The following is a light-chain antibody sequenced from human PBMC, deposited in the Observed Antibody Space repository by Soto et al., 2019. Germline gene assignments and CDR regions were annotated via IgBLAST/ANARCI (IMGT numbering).Light chain of an antibody. CDR3: QQYDGSPIT. CDR1: QCVDIY. V-gene: IGKV3-20*01. CDR2: SVS. J-gene: IGKJ5*01. Sequence: EIVLTQSPATLSLSPAERSTRSSRTRQCVDIYLAWYREIPGQGRRLLISSVSKRATGIPDRFSGGGSGTDFTLTISRVEPEDFALYICQQYDGSPITFGLGTRLEIK.